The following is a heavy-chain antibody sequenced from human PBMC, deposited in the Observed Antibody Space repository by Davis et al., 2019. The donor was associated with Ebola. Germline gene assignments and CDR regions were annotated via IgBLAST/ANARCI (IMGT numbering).Heavy chain of an antibody. CDR2: INAGNGNT. Sequence: ASVKVSCKASGYTFTSYAMHWVRQAPGQRLEWMGWINAGNGNTKYSQKFQGRVTITRDTSASTAYMELSSLRSEDTAVYYCARPGGDYGDYQRPNNRDYYYYYYGMDVWGQGTTVTVSS. J-gene: IGHJ6*02. D-gene: IGHD4-17*01. V-gene: IGHV1-3*01. CDR1: GYTFTSYA. CDR3: ARPGGDYGDYQRPNNRDYYYYYYGMDV.